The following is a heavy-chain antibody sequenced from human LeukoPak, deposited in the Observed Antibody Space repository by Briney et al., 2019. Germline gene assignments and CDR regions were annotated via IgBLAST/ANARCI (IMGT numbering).Heavy chain of an antibody. V-gene: IGHV3-30*18. Sequence: PGRSLRLSCAASGFTFSSCGTHWVRQAPGKGLEWVAVISYDGSNKYYADSVKGRFTISRDNSKNTLYLQMNSLRAEDAALYYCTKDLSYYEGSGYYPEHWGQGTLVTVSS. CDR2: ISYDGSNK. D-gene: IGHD3-22*01. CDR3: TKDLSYYEGSGYYPEH. J-gene: IGHJ1*01. CDR1: GFTFSSCG.